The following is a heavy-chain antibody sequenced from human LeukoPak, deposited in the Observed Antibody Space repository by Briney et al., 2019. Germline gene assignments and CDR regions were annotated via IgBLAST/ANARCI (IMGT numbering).Heavy chain of an antibody. CDR3: ARHLVVSWFDP. CDR1: GGSISSYY. J-gene: IGHJ5*02. V-gene: IGHV4-59*08. Sequence: KPSETLSLTCIVSGGSISSYYWSWIRQPPGKGLEWIGYIYYSGSTNYNPSLKSRVTISVDTSKNQFSLKLSSVTAADTAVYYCARHLVVSWFDPWGQGTLVTVSS. CDR2: IYYSGST. D-gene: IGHD2-2*01.